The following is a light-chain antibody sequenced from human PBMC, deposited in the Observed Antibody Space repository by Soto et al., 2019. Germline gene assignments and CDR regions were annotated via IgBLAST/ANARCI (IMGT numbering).Light chain of an antibody. CDR3: LLYYGGAWV. CDR2: RIS. V-gene: IGLV7-43*01. Sequence: QAVVTQEPSLTVSPGGTVTLTCASSTGAVTSGHYPNWIQQKPGQAPRTVIYRISNKQSWTPARFSGSLLGDKAALTLSGVQPEDEAEYYCLLYYGGAWVFGGGTKLTVL. J-gene: IGLJ3*02. CDR1: TGAVTSGHY.